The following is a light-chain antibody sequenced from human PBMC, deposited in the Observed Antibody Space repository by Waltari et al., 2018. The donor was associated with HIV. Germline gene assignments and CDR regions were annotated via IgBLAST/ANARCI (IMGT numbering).Light chain of an antibody. CDR1: SSDIGGYDI. J-gene: IGLJ3*02. Sequence: QSALTQPASVSGSPGQSITISCTGTSSDIGGYDIVSWFHQHPGKAPKVMIYEVTKRPAGGSNRFAGSKSGNTASLTISGLQAEDEADYYGCSYAGGTTSVFGGGTKLTVL. CDR2: EVT. CDR3: CSYAGGTTSV. V-gene: IGLV2-23*02.